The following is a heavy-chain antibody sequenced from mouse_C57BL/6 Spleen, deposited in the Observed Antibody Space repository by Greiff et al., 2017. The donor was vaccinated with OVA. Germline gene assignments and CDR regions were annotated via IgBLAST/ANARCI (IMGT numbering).Heavy chain of an antibody. CDR2: IYPGSGST. Sequence: QVQLQQPGAELVKPGASVKMSCKASGYTFTSYWITWVKQRPGQGLEWIGDIYPGSGSTNYNEKFKSKATLTVDTSSSTAYMQLSSLTCEDSAVYYCAREGDSNYVGWYFDVWGTGTTVTVSS. D-gene: IGHD2-5*01. CDR1: GYTFTSYW. V-gene: IGHV1-55*01. CDR3: AREGDSNYVGWYFDV. J-gene: IGHJ1*03.